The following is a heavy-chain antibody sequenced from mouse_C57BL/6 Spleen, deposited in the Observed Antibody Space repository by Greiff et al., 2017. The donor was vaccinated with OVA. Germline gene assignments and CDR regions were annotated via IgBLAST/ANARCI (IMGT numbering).Heavy chain of an antibody. CDR3: ASRRGLTGTNY. CDR2: IDPSDSYT. CDR1: GYTFTSYW. D-gene: IGHD4-1*01. V-gene: IGHV1-50*01. J-gene: IGHJ2*01. Sequence: QVQLKQPGAELVKPGASVKLSCKASGYTFTSYWMQWVKQRPGQGLEWIGEIDPSDSYTNYNQKFKGKATLTVDTSSSTAYMQLSSLTSEDSAVYYCASRRGLTGTNYWGQGTTLTVSS.